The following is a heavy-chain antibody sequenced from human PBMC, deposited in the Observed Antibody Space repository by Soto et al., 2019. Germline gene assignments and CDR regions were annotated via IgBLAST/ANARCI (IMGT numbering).Heavy chain of an antibody. CDR2: ISAYNGNT. CDR3: ARVVAVAGTLYYFAY. V-gene: IGHV1-18*01. D-gene: IGHD6-19*01. Sequence: ASVKVSCKASGYTFTSYGISWVRQAPGQGLEWMGWISAYNGNTNYAQKLQGRVTMTTDTSTSTAYMELRSLRSDDTAVYYCARVVAVAGTLYYFAYWGQGTLVTVSS. CDR1: GYTFTSYG. J-gene: IGHJ4*02.